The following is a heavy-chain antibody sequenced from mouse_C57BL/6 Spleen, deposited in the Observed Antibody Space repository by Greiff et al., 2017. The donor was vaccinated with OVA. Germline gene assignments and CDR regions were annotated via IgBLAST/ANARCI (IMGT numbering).Heavy chain of an antibody. CDR1: GYTFTSYW. CDR3: ARLGIYYYGSSYFDY. J-gene: IGHJ2*01. CDR2: INPSNGGT. D-gene: IGHD1-1*01. V-gene: IGHV1-53*01. Sequence: QVQLQQSGTELVKPGASVKLSCKASGYTFTSYWMHWVKQRPGQGLEWIGNINPSNGGTNYNEKFKSKATLTVDKSSSTAYMQLSSLTSEDSAVYYCARLGIYYYGSSYFDYWGQGTTLTVSS.